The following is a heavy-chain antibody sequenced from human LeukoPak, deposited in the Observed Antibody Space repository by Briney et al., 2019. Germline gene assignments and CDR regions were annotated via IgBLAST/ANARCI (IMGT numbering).Heavy chain of an antibody. V-gene: IGHV3-7*01. CDR1: GFTFSSYW. D-gene: IGHD3-22*01. J-gene: IGHJ4*02. Sequence: GGSLRLSCAASGFTFSSYWMSWVRQAPGKGLEWVANIKQDGSEKYYVDSVKGRFTISRDNSKNTLYLQMNSLRAEDTAVYYCARVSDSSGYSPYFEDWGQGTLVTVSS. CDR2: IKQDGSEK. CDR3: ARVSDSSGYSPYFED.